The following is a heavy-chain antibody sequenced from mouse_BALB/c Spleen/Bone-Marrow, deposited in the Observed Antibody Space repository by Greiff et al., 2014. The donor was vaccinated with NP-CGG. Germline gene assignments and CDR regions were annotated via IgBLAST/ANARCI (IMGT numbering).Heavy chain of an antibody. CDR1: GFSLINYD. CDR2: IWSGGST. CDR3: ATYILDVMDY. Sequence: QVQLKESGPGLVQPSQSLSITCTVSGFSLINYDVHWVRQSPGEGLEWLGVIWSGGSTDYNAAFISRLSISKDNSKSQVFFKMNSLQANDTAIYYCATYILDVMDYWGQGTSVTVSS. V-gene: IGHV2-2*02. J-gene: IGHJ4*01.